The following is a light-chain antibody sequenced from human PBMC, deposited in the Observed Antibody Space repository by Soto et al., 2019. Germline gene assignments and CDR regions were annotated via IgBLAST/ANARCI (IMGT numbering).Light chain of an antibody. CDR1: QSGSSN. CDR3: PQRTNWLT. Sequence: EVVMTQSPATLSVTPGERATLSCRASQSGSSNLACYQQTAGQAPRLLIYDASNRDTGIVDRLSGSGSGTDFTLTIRSLEPEDFEVYYGPQRTNWLTLGGGTK. CDR2: DAS. V-gene: IGKV3-11*01. J-gene: IGKJ4*01.